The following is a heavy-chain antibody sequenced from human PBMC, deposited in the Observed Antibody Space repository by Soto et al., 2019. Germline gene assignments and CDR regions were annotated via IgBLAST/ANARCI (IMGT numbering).Heavy chain of an antibody. CDR3: ARDKGGGSYLDY. V-gene: IGHV1-8*01. CDR1: GYTFTSYD. Sequence: QVQLVQSGAEVKKPGASVKVSCKASGYTFTSYDINWVRQATGQGLEWMGWMNPNSGNTGYAQKVQGRVTMTRNTSIRTAYMQLRSLRSEDTAFYYCARDKGGGSYLDYWGQGTLVTVSS. CDR2: MNPNSGNT. D-gene: IGHD1-26*01. J-gene: IGHJ4*02.